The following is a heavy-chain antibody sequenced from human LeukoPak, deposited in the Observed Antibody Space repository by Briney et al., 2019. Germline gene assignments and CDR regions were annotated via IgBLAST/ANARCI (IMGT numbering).Heavy chain of an antibody. Sequence: GGSLSLSCAASGFTFSSYAMTWVRQAPGKGLEWVSVISGSGGSTYYADSVKGRFTISRDNSKNTVYLQMNGLRAEDAAVYYCAKARYSTGWYVFDYWGQGTLVTVSS. J-gene: IGHJ4*02. D-gene: IGHD6-19*01. CDR2: ISGSGGST. V-gene: IGHV3-23*01. CDR3: AKARYSTGWYVFDY. CDR1: GFTFSSYA.